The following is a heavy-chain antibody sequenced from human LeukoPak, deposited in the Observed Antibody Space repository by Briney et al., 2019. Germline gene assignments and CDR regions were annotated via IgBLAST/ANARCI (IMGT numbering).Heavy chain of an antibody. CDR3: ARVSDWNFNY. CDR2: INSDGRST. J-gene: IGHJ4*02. D-gene: IGHD3/OR15-3a*01. CDR1: GFTFSKYW. Sequence: PGGSMRLSCAVSGFTFSKYWMHWVRQAPGKGLVWVARINSDGRSTNYGDSVKGRFTISRDNAKNTLYLQMNGLRAEDTAVYYCARVSDWNFNYWGQGTLVTVSS. V-gene: IGHV3-74*01.